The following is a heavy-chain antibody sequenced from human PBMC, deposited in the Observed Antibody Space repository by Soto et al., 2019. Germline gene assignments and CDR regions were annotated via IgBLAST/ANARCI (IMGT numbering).Heavy chain of an antibody. D-gene: IGHD3-10*01. CDR1: GYSFTSYW. CDR3: ACRGGTLLWFGDGNAFDI. CDR2: IYPGDSDT. V-gene: IGHV5-51*01. J-gene: IGHJ3*02. Sequence: GESLKISCKGSGYSFTSYWIGWVRQMPGKGLEWMGIIYPGDSDTRYSPSFQGQVTISADKSISTAYLQWSSLKASDTAMYYCACRGGTLLWFGDGNAFDIWGQGTMVTVSS.